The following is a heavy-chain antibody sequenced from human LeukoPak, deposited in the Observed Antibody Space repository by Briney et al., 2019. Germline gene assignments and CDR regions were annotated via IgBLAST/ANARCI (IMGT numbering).Heavy chain of an antibody. D-gene: IGHD1-26*01. CDR3: ARDWLVVGAHLDY. V-gene: IGHV3-23*01. J-gene: IGHJ4*02. CDR1: GFTFSTYA. Sequence: GGSLRLSRAASGFTFSTYAMAWVRQAPGKGLEWVSSISGSSGDTYYADSVKGRFTISRDNSKNTLYLQMNSLRAEDTAVYYCARDWLVVGAHLDYWGQGTLVTVSS. CDR2: ISGSSGDT.